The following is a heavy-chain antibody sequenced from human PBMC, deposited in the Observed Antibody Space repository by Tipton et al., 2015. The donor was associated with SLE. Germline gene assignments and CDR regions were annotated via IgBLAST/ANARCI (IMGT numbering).Heavy chain of an antibody. D-gene: IGHD6-13*01. CDR1: GGSISSHY. CDR2: IYYSGST. Sequence: TLSLTCTVSGGSISSHYWSWIRQPPGKGLEWIGYIYYSGSTNYNPSLKSRVTISVDTSKNQFSLKLSSVTAADTAVYYCAGHETIAAADFYFDYWGQGTLVTVSS. V-gene: IGHV4-59*11. J-gene: IGHJ4*02. CDR3: AGHETIAAADFYFDY.